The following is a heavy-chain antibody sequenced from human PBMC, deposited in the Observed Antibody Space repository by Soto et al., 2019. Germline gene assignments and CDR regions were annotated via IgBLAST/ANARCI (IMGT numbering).Heavy chain of an antibody. CDR1: GGTFSSYA. D-gene: IGHD4-17*01. CDR2: ILPIFGTA. J-gene: IGHJ5*02. V-gene: IGHV1-69*01. CDR3: ARGTTRTKEFDT. Sequence: QVQLVQSGAEVKKPGSSVKVSCKASGGTFSSYAISWVRQAPGQGLEWMGGILPIFGTANYAQKFQGRVTITADEYTSSAYMVLSSLRSEDTAVYYCARGTTRTKEFDTWGQGTLVTVSS.